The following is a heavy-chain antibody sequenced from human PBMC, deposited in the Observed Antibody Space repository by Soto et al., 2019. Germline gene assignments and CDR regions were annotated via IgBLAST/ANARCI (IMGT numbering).Heavy chain of an antibody. J-gene: IGHJ4*02. CDR2: ISATGGST. CDR1: GFTFNNYA. CDR3: AKDRHAGNFDY. V-gene: IGHV3-23*01. Sequence: GGSLRLSCAASGFTFNNYAMNWVRQAPGKGLEWVATISATGGSTYYADSVKGRFTISRDNSKNTLYLQMNGLRVEDTVVYYCAKDRHAGNFDYWGQGAQVTVSS.